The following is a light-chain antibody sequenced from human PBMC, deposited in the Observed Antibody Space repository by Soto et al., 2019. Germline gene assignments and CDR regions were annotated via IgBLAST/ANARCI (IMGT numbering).Light chain of an antibody. CDR1: QSVSSSY. Sequence: EIVLTQSPGTLSLSPGERATLSCRSSQSVSSSYLAWYQQKPGQAPSLLIYGASSRATGIPDRFSGSGSGRDFTLTISRLEPEDFAVYYCQQYGSSPRYTFGQGTKLEIK. CDR2: GAS. CDR3: QQYGSSPRYT. J-gene: IGKJ2*01. V-gene: IGKV3-20*01.